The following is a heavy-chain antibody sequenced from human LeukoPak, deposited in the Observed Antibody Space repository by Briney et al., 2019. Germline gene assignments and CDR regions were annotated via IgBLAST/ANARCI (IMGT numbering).Heavy chain of an antibody. J-gene: IGHJ5*02. V-gene: IGHV7-4-1*02. CDR1: GYTFTSYA. Sequence: ASVKVSCKAPGYTFTSYAMNWVRQAPGQGLEWMGWINTNTGNPTYAQGFTGRFVFSLDTSVSTAYLQISSLKAEDTAVYYCARELQYYYDSSGYYLTNWFDPWGQGTLVTVSS. D-gene: IGHD3-22*01. CDR3: ARELQYYYDSSGYYLTNWFDP. CDR2: INTNTGNP.